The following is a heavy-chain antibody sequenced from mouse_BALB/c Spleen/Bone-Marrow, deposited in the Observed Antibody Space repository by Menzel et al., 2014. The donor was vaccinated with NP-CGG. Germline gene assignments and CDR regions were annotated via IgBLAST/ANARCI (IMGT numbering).Heavy chain of an antibody. CDR2: INPSTGYT. D-gene: IGHD2-3*01. J-gene: IGHJ2*01. V-gene: IGHV1-7*01. CDR1: GYTFTSYW. Sequence: VQLQQSGAELAKPGGSVKMSCKASGYTFTSYWMHWVKQRPGRGLEWIGYINPSTGYTEYNQKFKDKATLTADKSSSTAYMQLNSLTSGDSAVYYCARERYAGYYFDYWGQGTTLTVSS. CDR3: ARERYAGYYFDY.